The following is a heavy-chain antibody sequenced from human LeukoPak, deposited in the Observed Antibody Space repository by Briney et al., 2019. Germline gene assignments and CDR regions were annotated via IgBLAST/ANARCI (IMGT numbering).Heavy chain of an antibody. J-gene: IGHJ4*02. V-gene: IGHV3-69-1*02. CDR1: GFTVSSNY. CDR2: IAYTGTI. CDR3: ARDPHSLDY. Sequence: PGGSLRLSCAASGFTVSSNYMNWVRQAPGRGLEWVAYIAYTGTIHYADSVRGRFVISRDNAKNSLYLQMNSLRADDTAVYYCARDPHSLDYWGQGTRVTVSS.